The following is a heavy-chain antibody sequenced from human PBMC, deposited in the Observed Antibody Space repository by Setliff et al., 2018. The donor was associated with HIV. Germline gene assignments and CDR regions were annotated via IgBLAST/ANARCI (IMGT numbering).Heavy chain of an antibody. V-gene: IGHV4-39*01. J-gene: IGHJ4*02. CDR1: GGSFRGTSYY. CDR2: IHFGGTT. Sequence: SETLSLTCTVSGGSFRGTSYYWGWIRQPPGKGLEWIGNIHFGGTTWYNRSLKSRVAIWVDTSKNQFSLKLSSVTAADTAVYYCARPSLGIGGGSIFDSWGQGTLVTVSS. CDR3: ARPSLGIGGGSIFDS. D-gene: IGHD3-3*01.